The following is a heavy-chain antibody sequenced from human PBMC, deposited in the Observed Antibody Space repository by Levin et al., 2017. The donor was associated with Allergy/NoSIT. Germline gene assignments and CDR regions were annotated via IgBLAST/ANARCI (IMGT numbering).Heavy chain of an antibody. CDR1: GFTFDDYA. V-gene: IGHV3-9*01. D-gene: IGHD3-16*01. CDR3: AKGGRIYPLAHDY. Sequence: GGSLRLSCAASGFTFDDYAMHWVRQAPGKGLEWVSGISWNSGSIGYADSVKGRFTISRDNAKNSLYLQMNSLSAEDTALYYCAKGGRIYPLAHDYWGQGTLVTVSS. J-gene: IGHJ4*02. CDR2: ISWNSGSI.